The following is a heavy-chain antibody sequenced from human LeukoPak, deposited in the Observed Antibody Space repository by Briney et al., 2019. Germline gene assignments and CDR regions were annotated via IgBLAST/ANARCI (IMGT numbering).Heavy chain of an antibody. CDR1: GYSLTSYA. Sequence: ASVKVSCKASGYSLTSYALNWVRQAPGQGFEGMGWINTNTGNPTYAQGFTGRFVFSLDTSVSTAHLQISSLKAEDTAVYFCARGRGASSGSGSHGTTSSYYMDVWGKGTTVTVSS. V-gene: IGHV7-4-1*02. CDR2: INTNTGNP. D-gene: IGHD3-10*01. J-gene: IGHJ6*03. CDR3: ARGRGASSGSGSHGTTSSYYMDV.